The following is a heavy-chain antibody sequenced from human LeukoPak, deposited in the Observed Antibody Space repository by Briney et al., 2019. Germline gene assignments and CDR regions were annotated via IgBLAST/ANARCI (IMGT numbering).Heavy chain of an antibody. V-gene: IGHV3-49*04. CDR2: IRSKAYGGTT. D-gene: IGHD3-3*01. CDR3: TRGPPYYDFWSGYFY. Sequence: GGSLRLSCTASGFTFGDYAMSWVRQAPGKGLEWVGFIRSKAYGGTTEYAASVKGRFTISRDDSKSIAYLRMNSLKTEDTAVYYCTRGPPYYDFWSGYFYWGQGTLVTVSS. CDR1: GFTFGDYA. J-gene: IGHJ4*02.